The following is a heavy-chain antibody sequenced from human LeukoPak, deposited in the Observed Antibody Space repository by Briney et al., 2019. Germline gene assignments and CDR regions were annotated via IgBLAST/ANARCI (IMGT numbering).Heavy chain of an antibody. CDR2: IYTSGST. D-gene: IGHD3-3*01. Sequence: PSQTLSLTCTVSGGSISSGSYYWSWIRQPAGKGLEWIGRIYTSGSTNYNPSLKSRVTISVDTSKNQFSLKLSSVTAADTAVYYCAREISAIFGVAVTSYYYYYMDVWGKGTTVTVSS. CDR3: AREISAIFGVAVTSYYYYYMDV. CDR1: GGSISSGSYY. J-gene: IGHJ6*03. V-gene: IGHV4-61*02.